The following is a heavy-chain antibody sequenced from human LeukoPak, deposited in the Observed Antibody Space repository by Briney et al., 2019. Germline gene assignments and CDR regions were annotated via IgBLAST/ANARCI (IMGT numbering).Heavy chain of an antibody. Sequence: GGSLRLSCAASGFSFSNYAMSWVREAPGKGLDWGSTISGSGGTTYYADSVKGRFTISRDKSKNTLSLQLNTLRAEDTAIYYCAKSGAGYYYFDSWGQGTLVSVSS. CDR1: GFSFSNYA. V-gene: IGHV3-23*01. CDR2: ISGSGGTT. J-gene: IGHJ4*02. CDR3: AKSGAGYYYFDS. D-gene: IGHD3-9*01.